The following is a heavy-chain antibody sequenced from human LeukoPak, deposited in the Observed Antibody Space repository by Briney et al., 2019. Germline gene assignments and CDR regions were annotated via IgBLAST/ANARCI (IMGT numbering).Heavy chain of an antibody. CDR2: ISSSSSYI. J-gene: IGHJ4*02. D-gene: IGHD3-3*01. V-gene: IGHV3-21*01. Sequence: GGSLRLSCAASGFTFSSYSMNWVRQAPGKGLEWVSSISSSSSYIYYADSVKGRFTISRDNAKNSLYLQMNSLRAEDTAVYYCAREVTHYDFWSGYRRGQGTLVTVSS. CDR3: AREVTHYDFWSGYR. CDR1: GFTFSSYS.